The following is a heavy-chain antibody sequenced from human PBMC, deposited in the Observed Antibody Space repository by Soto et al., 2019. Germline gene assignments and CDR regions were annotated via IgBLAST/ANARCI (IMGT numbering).Heavy chain of an antibody. CDR2: IIPFFNRS. Sequence: QVQLVQSGAEVKKPGSSVKVSCKASGDTFSSYAISWVRQAPGQGLDWMGGIIPFFNRSNYAQKLQGRVTISAEESTSTAYMALSSLRSEDTAMYYCARESAYGGNPLAFDYWGQGTLVTVSS. D-gene: IGHD1-26*01. V-gene: IGHV1-69*01. CDR1: GDTFSSYA. CDR3: ARESAYGGNPLAFDY. J-gene: IGHJ4*02.